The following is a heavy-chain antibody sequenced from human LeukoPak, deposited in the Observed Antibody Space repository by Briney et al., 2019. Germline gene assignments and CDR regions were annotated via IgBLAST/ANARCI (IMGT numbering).Heavy chain of an antibody. V-gene: IGHV3-7*02. D-gene: IGHD2/OR15-2a*01. Sequence: GGSLRLSCAASGFTFSNSGMSWVRQAPGKGLEWVANIKQDGSEKNCVDSVKGRFTISRDNAKNSLYLQMNSLRAEDTAVYYCANNRASLDYWGQGTLVTVSS. CDR3: ANNRASLDY. CDR1: GFTFSNSG. CDR2: IKQDGSEK. J-gene: IGHJ4*02.